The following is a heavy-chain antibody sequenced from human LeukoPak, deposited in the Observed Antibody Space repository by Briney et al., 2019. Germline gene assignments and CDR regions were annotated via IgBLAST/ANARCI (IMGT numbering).Heavy chain of an antibody. Sequence: GGSLRLSCATSGFNFDRYTIHWVRQAPGKGLEWVSLAGWAGGTTFYSDSVRGRFTISRDSGRKSVYLQMNSLTTDDTAFYFCAKELDTVFFDYWGQGALVTVSS. D-gene: IGHD2-2*03. CDR3: AKELDTVFFDY. CDR1: GFNFDRYT. J-gene: IGHJ4*02. V-gene: IGHV3-43*01. CDR2: AGWAGGTT.